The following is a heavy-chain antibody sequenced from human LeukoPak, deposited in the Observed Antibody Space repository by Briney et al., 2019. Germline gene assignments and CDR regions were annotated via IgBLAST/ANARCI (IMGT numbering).Heavy chain of an antibody. CDR1: GYTFTGYY. J-gene: IGHJ5*02. CDR3: ARGAMVRGFNEDNWFDP. D-gene: IGHD3-10*01. V-gene: IGHV1-2*02. CDR2: INPNSGGT. Sequence: GASVKVSCKASGYTFTGYYMHWVRQAPGQGLEWMGWINPNSGGTNYAQKFQGRVTMTRDTSISTAYMELSRLRSDDTAVYYCARGAMVRGFNEDNWFDPWGQGTLVTVSS.